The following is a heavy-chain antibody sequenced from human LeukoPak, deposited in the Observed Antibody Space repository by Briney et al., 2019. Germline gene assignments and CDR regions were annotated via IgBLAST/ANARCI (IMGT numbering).Heavy chain of an antibody. Sequence: SETLSLTCTVSGGFITSYYWSWLRQPPGKGLEWIGYIYYSGSTNYNPSLKSRVTISVDTSKNQFSLKLSSVTAADTAVYYCARDLSRGPFDIWGQGTMVTVSS. CDR3: ARDLSRGPFDI. V-gene: IGHV4-59*01. D-gene: IGHD3-16*01. CDR1: GGFITSYY. CDR2: IYYSGST. J-gene: IGHJ3*02.